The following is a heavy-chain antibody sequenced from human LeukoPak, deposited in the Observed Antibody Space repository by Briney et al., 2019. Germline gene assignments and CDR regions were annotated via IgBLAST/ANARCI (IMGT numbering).Heavy chain of an antibody. CDR2: ISAYNGNT. Sequence: ASVKVSCKASGYTFTSYGISWVRQAPGQGLEWMGWISAYNGNTNYAQKLQGRVTMTTDTSTSTAYMELRSLRSDDTAVYYCARDRITYYYGSGSYYLQYYFDYWGQGTLVTVSS. CDR3: ARDRITYYYGSGSYYLQYYFDY. V-gene: IGHV1-18*01. J-gene: IGHJ4*02. CDR1: GYTFTSYG. D-gene: IGHD3-10*01.